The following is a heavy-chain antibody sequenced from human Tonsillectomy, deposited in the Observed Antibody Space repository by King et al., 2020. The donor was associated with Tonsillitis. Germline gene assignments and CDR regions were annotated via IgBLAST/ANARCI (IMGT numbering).Heavy chain of an antibody. D-gene: IGHD1-26*01. CDR3: AREALGGAFDI. Sequence: QVQLQESGPGLVKPSQTLSLTCAISGDSVSSNIAAWYWLRQSPSRGLEGLGRTYYRSKWFTDYAVSVKSRITINPDTPKNQFSLQVDSVTPEDTAVYYCAREALGGAFDIWGQGTMVTVSS. J-gene: IGHJ3*02. CDR1: GDSVSSNIAA. V-gene: IGHV6-1*01. CDR2: TYYRSKWFT.